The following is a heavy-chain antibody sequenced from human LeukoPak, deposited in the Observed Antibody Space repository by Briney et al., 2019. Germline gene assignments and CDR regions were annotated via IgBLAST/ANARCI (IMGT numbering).Heavy chain of an antibody. V-gene: IGHV4-34*01. D-gene: IGHD6-13*01. Sequence: SETLSLTCAVYGGSSSGYYWSWIRQPPGKGLEWIGEINHSGSTNYNPSLKSRVTISVDTSKNQFSLKLSSVTAADTAVYYCARGGSSSWYLPGAEYFQHWGQGTLVTVSS. CDR3: ARGGSSSWYLPGAEYFQH. CDR2: INHSGST. J-gene: IGHJ1*01. CDR1: GGSSSGYY.